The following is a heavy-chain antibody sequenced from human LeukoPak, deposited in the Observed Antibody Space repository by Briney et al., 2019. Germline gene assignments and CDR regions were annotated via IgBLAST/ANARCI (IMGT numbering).Heavy chain of an antibody. CDR1: GDSASSNNVA. D-gene: IGHD3-3*01. J-gene: IGHJ4*02. V-gene: IGHV6-1*01. CDR3: ARDFASASELDY. Sequence: SQTLSLTCAISGDSASSNNVAWNWIRQSPSRGLEWLGRTYFRSMWYNDYAISVKGRLTIDPDTSRNQFSLQLNSVTPEDTAVYYCARDFASASELDYWGQGILVTVSS. CDR2: TYFRSMWYN.